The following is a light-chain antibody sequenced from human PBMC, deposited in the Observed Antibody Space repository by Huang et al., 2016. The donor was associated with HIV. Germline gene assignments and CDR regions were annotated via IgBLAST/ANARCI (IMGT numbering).Light chain of an antibody. CDR3: QQYDDLYS. CDR1: QDIRNY. CDR2: HAS. V-gene: IGKV1-33*01. J-gene: IGKJ2*03. Sequence: DIEMTQSPSSLSASVGDRVTINCQASQDIRNYLNWYQQKPGKAPEVLIYHASNLQTGVPSRFSGNGSGTDFTFTISSLQPEDIATYYCQQYDDLYSFGQGTKLEIK.